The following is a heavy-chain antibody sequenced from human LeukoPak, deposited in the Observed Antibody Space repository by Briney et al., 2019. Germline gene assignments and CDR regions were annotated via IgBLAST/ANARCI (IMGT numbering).Heavy chain of an antibody. CDR2: AHGDGNNI. CDR3: ARARVGDPTDY. CDR1: GFPFSSYA. J-gene: IGHJ4*02. V-gene: IGHV3-74*01. Sequence: GGSLRLSCAASGFPFSSYAMYWVRQAPGKGLVWVSRAHGDGNNIGYADSVKGRFTIFRDNAKNTLYLQMNSLRPDDTAVYYCARARVGDPTDYWGQGTLVTVSS. D-gene: IGHD1-26*01.